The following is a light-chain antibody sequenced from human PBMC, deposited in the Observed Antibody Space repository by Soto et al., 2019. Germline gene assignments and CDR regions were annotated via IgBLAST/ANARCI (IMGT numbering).Light chain of an antibody. CDR3: QQRSNWPVS. V-gene: IGKV3-11*01. J-gene: IGKJ5*01. CDR1: QSVSSY. CDR2: DES. Sequence: EIVLTQSPATLSLSXGERATLYDRGSQSVSSYLALYQQKPGKAPSLVIYDESNRATGIQARFSGSGSRTDFTLTISSLEPEDFAVYYCQQRSNWPVSFGQGTRLEI.